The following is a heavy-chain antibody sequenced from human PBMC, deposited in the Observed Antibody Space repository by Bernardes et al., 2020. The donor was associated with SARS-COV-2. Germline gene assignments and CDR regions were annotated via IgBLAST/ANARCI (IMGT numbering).Heavy chain of an antibody. CDR1: GYTFTDYS. J-gene: IGHJ4*02. CDR3: ARAVNSGYDALAPFDY. D-gene: IGHD5-12*01. Sequence: KVSCHAPGYTFTDYSMHWVRQAPGQGLEWMGWINPNSGGTNYAQKFQGRVSMTRDTSISTAYMDLNRLTSDDTAVYYCARAVNSGYDALAPFDYWGQGTLLTVSS. V-gene: IGHV1-2*02. CDR2: INPNSGGT.